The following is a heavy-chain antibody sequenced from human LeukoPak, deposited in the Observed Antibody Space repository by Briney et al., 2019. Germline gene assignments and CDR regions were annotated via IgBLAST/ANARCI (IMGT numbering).Heavy chain of an antibody. Sequence: GGSLRLSCAASGFTFSSYAMSWVRQAPGKGLEWVSAISGTGDATWYPDSVKGRFTISRDKSRNTVYLQMNSLRAEDTALYYCARDRDFPRDQFDHWGQGTLVTVPS. CDR2: ISGTGDAT. CDR3: ARDRDFPRDQFDH. V-gene: IGHV3-23*01. J-gene: IGHJ4*02. CDR1: GFTFSSYA. D-gene: IGHD2-21*02.